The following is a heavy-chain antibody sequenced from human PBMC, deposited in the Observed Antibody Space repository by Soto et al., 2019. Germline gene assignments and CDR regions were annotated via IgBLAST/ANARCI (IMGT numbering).Heavy chain of an antibody. CDR2: ISASGGST. V-gene: IGHV3-23*01. CDR3: ARGDYGDSY. D-gene: IGHD4-17*01. J-gene: IGHJ4*02. Sequence: GGSLRLSCAASGFTFSSYAMSWVRQAPGKGLEWVSAISASGGSTYYADSVKGRFTISRDTSKNTLYLQINSLRAEDTAVYYCARGDYGDSYWGQGTLVTVSS. CDR1: GFTFSSYA.